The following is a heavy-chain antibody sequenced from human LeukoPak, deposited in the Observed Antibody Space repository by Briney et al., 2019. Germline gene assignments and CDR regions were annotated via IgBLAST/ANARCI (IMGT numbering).Heavy chain of an antibody. V-gene: IGHV3-30*02. D-gene: IGHD5-24*01. CDR3: AKARRDGYNSKQLDFDY. CDR2: IRYDGSNK. J-gene: IGHJ4*02. Sequence: PGGSLRLSCAASGFTFSSYGMHWVRQAPGKGLEWVAFIRYDGSNKYYADSVKGRFTISRDNSKNMLYLQMNSLRAEDTAVYYCAKARRDGYNSKQLDFDYWGQGTLVTVSS. CDR1: GFTFSSYG.